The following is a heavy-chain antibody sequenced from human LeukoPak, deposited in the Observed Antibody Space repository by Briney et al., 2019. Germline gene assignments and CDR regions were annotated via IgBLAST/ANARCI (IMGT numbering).Heavy chain of an antibody. CDR1: GASISSYY. CDR2: IYYSGIT. Sequence: SETLSLTCSVSGASISSYYYNWIRQSPGRGLEWIGYIYYSGITNYNPSLKSRVTMSLDTSNNQFSLKLSSVTAADTAVYYCARVLLSSGYSTWGQGTLVTVSS. J-gene: IGHJ5*02. CDR3: ARVLLSSGYST. D-gene: IGHD3-22*01. V-gene: IGHV4-59*01.